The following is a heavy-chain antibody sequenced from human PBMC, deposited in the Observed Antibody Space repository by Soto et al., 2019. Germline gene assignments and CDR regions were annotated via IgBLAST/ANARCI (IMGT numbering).Heavy chain of an antibody. CDR1: GFTFSSYA. CDR2: ISGRGGST. J-gene: IGHJ6*02. V-gene: IGHV3-23*01. Sequence: GGSLRLSCAASGFTFSSYAMSWVRQAPGKGLEWVSAISGRGGSTYNGDSGKGRFTISKDNSKNTLYLQMNSLRAEDTAVYYCAKEGYSSGWSGYYYYYGMDVWGQGTTVTVSS. CDR3: AKEGYSSGWSGYYYYYGMDV. D-gene: IGHD6-19*01.